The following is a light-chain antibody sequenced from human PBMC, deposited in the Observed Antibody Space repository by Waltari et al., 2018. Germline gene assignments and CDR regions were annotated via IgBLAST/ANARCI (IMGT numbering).Light chain of an antibody. J-gene: IGLJ3*02. Sequence: QSALTQPRSVSGSPGQSVTISCTGTSSAVGGYNYVPWFQQHPGKAPKLMIHDVSKRPSGVPDSFSGSKSGNTASLTISGLQADDETDYYCCSYAGRYTWVFGGGTKLTVL. CDR1: SSAVGGYNY. CDR3: CSYAGRYTWV. V-gene: IGLV2-11*01. CDR2: DVS.